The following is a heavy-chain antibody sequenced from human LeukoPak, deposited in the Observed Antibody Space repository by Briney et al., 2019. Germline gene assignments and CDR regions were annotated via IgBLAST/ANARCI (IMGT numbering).Heavy chain of an antibody. V-gene: IGHV4-31*03. D-gene: IGHD2-15*01. CDR3: ARSQDTPSSYDPMFDP. Sequence: SQTLSLTCTVSGGSISSGGYYWSWIRQHPGKGLEWIGYIYYSGSTYYNPSLKRRVTISVDTSKNQFSLKLSSVTAADTAVYYCARSQDTPSSYDPMFDPWGQGTLVTVSS. CDR2: IYYSGST. J-gene: IGHJ5*02. CDR1: GGSISSGGYY.